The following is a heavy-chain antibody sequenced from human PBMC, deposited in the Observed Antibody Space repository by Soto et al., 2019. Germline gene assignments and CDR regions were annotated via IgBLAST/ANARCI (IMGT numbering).Heavy chain of an antibody. D-gene: IGHD2-2*01. CDR3: ARLLVVPAAWFDY. CDR2: IYHSRST. Sequence: SETLCLTCXVSGGSISSYYWSWIRQPPGNGLESFAYIYHSRSTTYPPSLKTRVTISVDTSKTQFSLKLSSVTAADPAVYYCARLLVVPAAWFDYWGQGTLVTVSS. J-gene: IGHJ4*02. V-gene: IGHV4-59*08. CDR1: GGSISSYY.